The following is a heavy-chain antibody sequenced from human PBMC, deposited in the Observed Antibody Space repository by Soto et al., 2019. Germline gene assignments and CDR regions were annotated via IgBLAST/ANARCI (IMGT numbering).Heavy chain of an antibody. J-gene: IGHJ5*02. CDR2: INPNSGGT. V-gene: IGHV1-2*04. D-gene: IGHD2-2*01. CDR3: ARELGYCSSTSCVNWFDP. Sequence: ASVKVSCKASGYTFTGYYMHWVRQAPGQGLEWMGWINPNSGGTNYAQKFQGWVTMTRDTSISTAYMELSRLRSGDTAVYYCARELGYCSSTSCVNWFDPWGQGTLVTVSS. CDR1: GYTFTGYY.